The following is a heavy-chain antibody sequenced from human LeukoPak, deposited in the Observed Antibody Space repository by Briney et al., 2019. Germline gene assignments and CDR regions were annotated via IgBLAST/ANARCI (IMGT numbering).Heavy chain of an antibody. CDR2: ISYDGSNK. J-gene: IGHJ4*02. CDR1: GFTFSSYG. V-gene: IGHV3-30*18. D-gene: IGHD1-7*01. CDR3: AKGERGTTSPLDY. Sequence: GGSLRLSCAASGFTFSSYGMHWVRQAPGKGLEWVAVISYDGSNKYYADSVKGRFTISRDNSKNTLYLQMNSLRAEDTAVYYCAKGERGTTSPLDYWGQGTLVTVSS.